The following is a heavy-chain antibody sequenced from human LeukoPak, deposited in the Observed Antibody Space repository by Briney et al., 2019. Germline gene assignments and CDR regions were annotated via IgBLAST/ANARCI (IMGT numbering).Heavy chain of an antibody. J-gene: IGHJ4*02. CDR3: ARDGDCSSTSCTFVDY. CDR1: GFTFDDYA. Sequence: GGSLRLSCVASGFTFDDYAMHWVRHAPGKGLEWVSSITWNSGSIVYADSVKGRFTISRDNAKNSLYLQMNSLRAEDTAVYYCARDGDCSSTSCTFVDYWGQGTLVTVSS. D-gene: IGHD2-2*01. V-gene: IGHV3-9*01. CDR2: ITWNSGSI.